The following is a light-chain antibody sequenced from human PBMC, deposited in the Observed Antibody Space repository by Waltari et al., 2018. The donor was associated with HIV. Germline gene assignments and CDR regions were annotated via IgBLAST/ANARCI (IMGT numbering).Light chain of an antibody. CDR3: QVWDSSSDTYV. V-gene: IGLV3-21*04. J-gene: IGLJ1*01. CDR1: NIGSKN. CDR2: YDS. Sequence: SYVLTQPPSVSVAPGKTARLTCGGNNIGSKNVHWYQQKPGQAPVLVIYYDSDRPSGIPERFSGSNSGNTATLTISRVEAGDEVDYYCQVWDSSSDTYVFGTGTKVTVL.